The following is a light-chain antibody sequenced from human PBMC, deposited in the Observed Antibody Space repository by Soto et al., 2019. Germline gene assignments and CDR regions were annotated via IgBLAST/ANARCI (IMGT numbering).Light chain of an antibody. V-gene: IGKV1-5*03. CDR2: KAS. CDR3: QQYNNLWT. CDR1: QSISSW. J-gene: IGKJ1*01. Sequence: DIQMTQSPSTLSASVGDRVTITCRASQSISSWLAWYQQKPGKAPKLLIYKASSLESGVPSRFSGSGSGTEFTLTISSLQPDDFATYYCQQYNNLWTFGQGNKV.